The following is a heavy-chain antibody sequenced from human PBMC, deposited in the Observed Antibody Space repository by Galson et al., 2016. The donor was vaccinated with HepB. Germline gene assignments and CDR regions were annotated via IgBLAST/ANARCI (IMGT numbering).Heavy chain of an antibody. J-gene: IGHJ6*02. CDR2: ISAYNGNT. D-gene: IGHD3-3*01. V-gene: IGHV1-18*01. Sequence: SGYTFNSYGINWVRQAPGQGLEWMGWISAYNGNTNYAEKFQARVTMTTDTSTSTAYMDLRSLRSDDTAVYYCARVGYDFWRGYYSGMNYYGLDVWGQGTTVTVSS. CDR3: ARVGYDFWRGYYSGMNYYGLDV. CDR1: GYTFNSYG.